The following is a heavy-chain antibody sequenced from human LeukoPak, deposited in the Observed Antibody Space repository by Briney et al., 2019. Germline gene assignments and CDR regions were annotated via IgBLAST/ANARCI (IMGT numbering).Heavy chain of an antibody. CDR1: GFTFRTYW. Sequence: GGSLRLSCAASGFTFRTYWMDWVRQAPGKGLEWVANIKQDGSVKNYADSVKGRFTISRDNTKNSLYLEMNSLRGEDTAVYCCARNFGSQQFDYWGQGTLVTVSS. V-gene: IGHV3-7*01. D-gene: IGHD1/OR15-1a*01. J-gene: IGHJ4*02. CDR3: ARNFGSQQFDY. CDR2: IKQDGSVK.